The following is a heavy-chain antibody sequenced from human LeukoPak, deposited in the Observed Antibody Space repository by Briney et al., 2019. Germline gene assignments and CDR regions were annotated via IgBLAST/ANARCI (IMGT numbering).Heavy chain of an antibody. D-gene: IGHD6-19*01. Sequence: SVTVSCKASGGTFSSYAISWVRQAPGQGLEWMGGIIPIFGTANYAQKFQGRVTITADESTSTAYMELSSLRSEDTAVYYCARALPHRSIAVAGIRYYYYYGMDVWGQGTTVTVSS. V-gene: IGHV1-69*13. CDR3: ARALPHRSIAVAGIRYYYYYGMDV. CDR1: GGTFSSYA. J-gene: IGHJ6*02. CDR2: IIPIFGTA.